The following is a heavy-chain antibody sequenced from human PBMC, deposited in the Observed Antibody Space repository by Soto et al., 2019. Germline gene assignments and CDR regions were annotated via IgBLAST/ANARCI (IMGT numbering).Heavy chain of an antibody. Sequence: SETLSLTCTVSGGSISRYYWSWIRQPPGKGLEWIGYIYYRGSTNYNPSLKSRVTISVDTSKNQFSLKLSSVTAADTAVYYCARGNSFWFGDYWGQGTLVTVSS. V-gene: IGHV4-59*01. D-gene: IGHD3-10*01. J-gene: IGHJ4*02. CDR2: IYYRGST. CDR3: ARGNSFWFGDY. CDR1: GGSISRYY.